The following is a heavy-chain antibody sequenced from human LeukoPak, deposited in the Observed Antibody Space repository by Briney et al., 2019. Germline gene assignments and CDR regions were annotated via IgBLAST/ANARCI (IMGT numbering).Heavy chain of an antibody. CDR1: GYTFTGYY. J-gene: IGHJ3*02. CDR2: INPNSGGT. CDR3: ARGGGSSSWNDAFDI. Sequence: GASVKVSCKASGYTFTGYYMHWVRQAPGQGLEWMGWINPNSGGTNYAQKFQGRVTMTRDTSISTAYVELSRLRSEDTAVYYCARGGGSSSWNDAFDIWGQGTMVTVSS. V-gene: IGHV1-2*02. D-gene: IGHD6-13*01.